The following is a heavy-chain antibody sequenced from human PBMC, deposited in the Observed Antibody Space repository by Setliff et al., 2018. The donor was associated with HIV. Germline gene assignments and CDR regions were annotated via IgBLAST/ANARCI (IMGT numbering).Heavy chain of an antibody. CDR2: INHSGST. J-gene: IGHJ4*01. Sequence: SETLSLTCTVSGGSISSSSYYWAWIRQPPGKGLEWLGEINHSGSTAYNLALESRVSMSIDTSKNQFSLKLTSVTAADTAIYYCARGRDYTGSWFRPFYLDFWGHGNLVTVSS. D-gene: IGHD3-3*01. CDR3: ARGRDYTGSWFRPFYLDF. CDR1: GGSISSSSYY. V-gene: IGHV4-39*02.